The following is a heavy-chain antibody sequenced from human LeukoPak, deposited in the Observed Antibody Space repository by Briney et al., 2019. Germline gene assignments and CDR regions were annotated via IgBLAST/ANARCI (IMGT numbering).Heavy chain of an antibody. CDR1: GFSFSTSP. CDR2: MNNGPGAT. D-gene: IGHD5-12*01. J-gene: IGHJ6*02. CDR3: AKTHYDLLDV. Sequence: GGSLRLSCAASGFSFSTSPMSWVRQPPGEGLEWVSAMNNGPGATFYRDSVRGRFTISRDDSKSTLYLQMNSLRAEDTGTYYCAKTHYDLLDVWGQGTTVTVSS. V-gene: IGHV3-23*01.